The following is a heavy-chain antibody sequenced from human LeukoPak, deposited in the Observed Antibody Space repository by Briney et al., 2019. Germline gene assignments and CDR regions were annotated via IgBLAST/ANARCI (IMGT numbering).Heavy chain of an antibody. Sequence: GGSLRLSCAASGFTFSSYAMSWVRQAPGKGLEWVSATSGSGGSTYYADSVKGRFTISRDNSKNTLYLQMNSLRAEDTAVYYCAKVGEQWELLGVGAFDIWGQGTMVTASS. D-gene: IGHD1-26*01. CDR1: GFTFSSYA. CDR2: TSGSGGST. J-gene: IGHJ3*02. V-gene: IGHV3-23*01. CDR3: AKVGEQWELLGVGAFDI.